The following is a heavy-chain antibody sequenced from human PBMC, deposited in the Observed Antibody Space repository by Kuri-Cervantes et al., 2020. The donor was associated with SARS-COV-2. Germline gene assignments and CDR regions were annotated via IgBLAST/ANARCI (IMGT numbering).Heavy chain of an antibody. CDR3: ARDRFKWNDMIDY. V-gene: IGHV1-2*02. CDR2: INPNSGGT. D-gene: IGHD1-20*01. CDR1: GYTFTGYY. J-gene: IGHJ4*02. Sequence: ASVKVSCKASGYTFTGYYMHWVRQAPGQGLEWMGWINPNSGGTNYAQKFQRRVTMTRDTSISTAYMELSRLRSDDTAVYYCARDRFKWNDMIDYWGQGTLVTVSS.